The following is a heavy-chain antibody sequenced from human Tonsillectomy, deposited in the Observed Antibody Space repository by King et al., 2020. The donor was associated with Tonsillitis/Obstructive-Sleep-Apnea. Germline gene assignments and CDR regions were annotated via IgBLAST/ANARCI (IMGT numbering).Heavy chain of an antibody. CDR2: IYYSGST. CDR1: GGSIRSSNNF. Sequence: LQLQESGPGLVKPSETLSLTCTVSGGSIRSSNNFWGWIRQPPGKGLEWIGTIYYSGSTYYSPSLKSRVTISVDTSKNQFSLKLSSVTAADTAVYYCARHVRMAVPGTLHYYYGMDVWGQGTTVTVSS. V-gene: IGHV4-39*01. CDR3: ARHVRMAVPGTLHYYYGMDV. D-gene: IGHD6-19*01. J-gene: IGHJ6*02.